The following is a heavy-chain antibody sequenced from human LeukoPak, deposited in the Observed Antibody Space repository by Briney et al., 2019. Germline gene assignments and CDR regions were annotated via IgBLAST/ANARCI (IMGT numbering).Heavy chain of an antibody. D-gene: IGHD6-13*01. J-gene: IGHJ4*02. V-gene: IGHV4-59*01. CDR1: SGSIIGYY. Sequence: SETLSLTSTVSSGSIIGYYWAWIRQPPGKGLEWIGYIQYSGTTEYNPSLGSRSTISVDTAKDQFSLNLRSVTAADTAVYYCARDRAAGTLDFWGQGTLVTVSS. CDR2: IQYSGTT. CDR3: ARDRAAGTLDF.